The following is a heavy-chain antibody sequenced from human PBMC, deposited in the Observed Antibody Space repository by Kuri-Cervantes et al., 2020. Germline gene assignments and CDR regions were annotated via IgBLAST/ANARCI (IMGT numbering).Heavy chain of an antibody. D-gene: IGHD3-22*01. Sequence: ASVKVSCKASGYTFTGYYMHWVRQAPGQGLEWMGWINPNGGSANYAQEFQGRVTLTRDTSISTAYMELSRLRAEDTAVYYCARPNDSSGYYYLDYWGQGTLVTVSS. CDR1: GYTFTGYY. CDR2: INPNGGSA. CDR3: ARPNDSSGYYYLDY. J-gene: IGHJ4*02. V-gene: IGHV1-2*02.